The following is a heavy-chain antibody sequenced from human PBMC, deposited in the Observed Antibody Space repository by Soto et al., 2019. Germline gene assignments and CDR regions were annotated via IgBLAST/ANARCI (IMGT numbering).Heavy chain of an antibody. V-gene: IGHV3-11*05. CDR1: GFTFSDYY. Sequence: GGSLRLSCAASGFTFSDYYMSWIRQAPGKGLEWVSYISSSSSYTNYADSVKGRFTISRDNAKNSLYLQMNSLRAEDTAVYYCARVGLYCSSNSCFDYCGQGSRVTVSS. CDR2: ISSSSSYT. D-gene: IGHD2-2*01. J-gene: IGHJ4*02. CDR3: ARVGLYCSSNSCFDY.